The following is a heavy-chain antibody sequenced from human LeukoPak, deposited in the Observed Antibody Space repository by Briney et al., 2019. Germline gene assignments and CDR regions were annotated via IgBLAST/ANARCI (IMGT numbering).Heavy chain of an antibody. Sequence: GGSLRLSCAASGFTFSSYSMNWVRQAPGKGLEWVSSISSSSSYIYYADSVKGRFTISRDNPKNSLYLQMNSLRAEDTAVYYCASSDYGDYYPFDYWGQGTLVTVSS. D-gene: IGHD4-17*01. CDR3: ASSDYGDYYPFDY. CDR1: GFTFSSYS. J-gene: IGHJ4*02. V-gene: IGHV3-21*01. CDR2: ISSSSSYI.